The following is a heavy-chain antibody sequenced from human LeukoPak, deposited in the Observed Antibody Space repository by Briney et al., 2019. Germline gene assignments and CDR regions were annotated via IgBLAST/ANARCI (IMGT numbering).Heavy chain of an antibody. D-gene: IGHD2-2*01. Sequence: GGSLRLSCAASGFTFSSYAMSWVRQAPGKGLEWASAISGSGGSTYYADSVKGRFTISRDNSKNTLYLQMNSLRAEDTAVYYCAKAGLYCSSTSCYYFDYWGQGTLVTVSS. CDR2: ISGSGGST. V-gene: IGHV3-23*01. CDR1: GFTFSSYA. J-gene: IGHJ4*02. CDR3: AKAGLYCSSTSCYYFDY.